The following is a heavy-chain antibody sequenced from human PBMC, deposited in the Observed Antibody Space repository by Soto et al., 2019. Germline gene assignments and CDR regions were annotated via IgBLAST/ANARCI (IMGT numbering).Heavy chain of an antibody. J-gene: IGHJ3*02. CDR2: INTANGNT. Sequence: QVQLVQSGAEVKEPGTSVKVSCKASGYTFTSFVMHWVRQAPGQSLEWMEWINTANGNTKYSQKLQGRVTLTRDTSASTAYMEMSSLRSEDTAVYYCATLAGAFDIWGQGTMVTVSS. V-gene: IGHV1-3*04. CDR1: GYTFTSFV. CDR3: ATLAGAFDI. D-gene: IGHD3-16*01.